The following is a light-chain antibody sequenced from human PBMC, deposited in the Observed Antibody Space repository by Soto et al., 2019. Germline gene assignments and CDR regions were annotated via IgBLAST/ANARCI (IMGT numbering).Light chain of an antibody. CDR1: QTVSSNY. CDR2: GAS. J-gene: IGKJ2*01. CDR3: HHYGTSHT. Sequence: EIVLTQSPGTLSLSPGERATLSCRASQTVSSNYLAWYQQKPGQAPSLLIYGASTRATGISDRFSGSGSGTDFTLTIIRLEPADFAVFYCHHYGTSHTFGQGTRLEIK. V-gene: IGKV3-20*01.